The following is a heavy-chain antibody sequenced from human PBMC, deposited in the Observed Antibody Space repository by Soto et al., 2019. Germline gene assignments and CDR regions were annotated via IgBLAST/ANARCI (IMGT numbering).Heavy chain of an antibody. V-gene: IGHV1-69*12. CDR3: ARLPRGIVATLEGGMDV. Sequence: QVQLVQSGPEVKKPGSSVKVSCQASGGTFSSYPISWVRQAPGQGLEWMGGSLPIFGTANYAQKFQGRVTITADDSTSTAYMELSSLRSEDTAVYYCARLPRGIVATLEGGMDVWGQGTTVTVAS. CDR2: SLPIFGTA. J-gene: IGHJ6*02. CDR1: GGTFSSYP. D-gene: IGHD5-12*01.